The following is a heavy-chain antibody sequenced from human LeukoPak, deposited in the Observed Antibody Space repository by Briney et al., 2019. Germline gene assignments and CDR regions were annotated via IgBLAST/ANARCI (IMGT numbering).Heavy chain of an antibody. J-gene: IGHJ4*02. CDR1: GGTFSSYA. V-gene: IGHV1-69*13. CDR3: AAQIELLGYCSGGSCYGFDY. Sequence: SVTVSCKASGGTFSSYAISWVRQAPGQGLEWMGGIIPIFGTANYAQKFQGRVTITADESTSTAYMELSSLRSEDTAVYYCAAQIELLGYCSGGSCYGFDYWGQGTLDTVSS. D-gene: IGHD2-15*01. CDR2: IIPIFGTA.